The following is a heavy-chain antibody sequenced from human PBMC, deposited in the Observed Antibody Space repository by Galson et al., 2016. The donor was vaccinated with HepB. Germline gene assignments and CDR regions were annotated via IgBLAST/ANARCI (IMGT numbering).Heavy chain of an antibody. CDR1: GFTFSSYV. CDR3: TRRTGGSPDY. Sequence: SLRLSCAASGFTFSSYVMTWVRQAPGKGLEWDAALNDGGERTDYADSVKGRFIISRDNTKNTVYLQMNSLRVEDTAIYYCTRRTGGSPDYWGQGTLVAVSS. V-gene: IGHV3-23*01. D-gene: IGHD3-16*01. CDR2: LNDGGERT. J-gene: IGHJ4*02.